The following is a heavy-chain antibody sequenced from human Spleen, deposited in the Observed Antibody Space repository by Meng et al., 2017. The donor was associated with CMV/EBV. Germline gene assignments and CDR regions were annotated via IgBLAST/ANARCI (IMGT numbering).Heavy chain of an antibody. CDR3: AKDGTVGATMEYYYYGMDV. Sequence: GGSLRLSCTASGFTFSTYAMSWVRQAPGKGLEWVSGISWNSGSIGYADSVKGRFTISRDNAKNSLYLQMNSLRAEDTALYYCAKDGTVGATMEYYYYGMDVWGQGTTVTVSS. V-gene: IGHV3-9*01. CDR1: GFTFSTYA. CDR2: ISWNSGSI. D-gene: IGHD1-26*01. J-gene: IGHJ6*02.